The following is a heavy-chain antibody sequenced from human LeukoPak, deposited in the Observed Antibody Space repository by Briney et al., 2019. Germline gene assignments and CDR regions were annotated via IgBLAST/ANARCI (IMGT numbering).Heavy chain of an antibody. CDR1: GGSISSYY. D-gene: IGHD1-26*01. Sequence: SETLSLTCTVSGGSISSYYWNWIRQPPGKGLEWIGYIYYSGGTNYNPSLKSRVTISVDTSKNQVSLKLSSVTAADTAVYYCARDSGGHLVYWGQGTLVTVSS. CDR3: ARDSGGHLVY. J-gene: IGHJ4*02. CDR2: IYYSGGT. V-gene: IGHV4-59*01.